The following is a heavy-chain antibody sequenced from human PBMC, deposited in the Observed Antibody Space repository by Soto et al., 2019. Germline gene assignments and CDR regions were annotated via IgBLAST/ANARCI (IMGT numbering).Heavy chain of an antibody. CDR3: EKPAVEDAFDI. V-gene: IGHV3-30*18. Sequence: GGSLRLSWAAAGVTCSSYGRHWVRQAPGKGLEWVAVISYDGSNKYYADSVKGRFTISRDNSKNTLYLQMNSLRAEDTAVYYCEKPAVEDAFDIWGQGTIVTVSS. J-gene: IGHJ3*02. CDR2: ISYDGSNK. CDR1: GVTCSSYG. D-gene: IGHD6-19*01.